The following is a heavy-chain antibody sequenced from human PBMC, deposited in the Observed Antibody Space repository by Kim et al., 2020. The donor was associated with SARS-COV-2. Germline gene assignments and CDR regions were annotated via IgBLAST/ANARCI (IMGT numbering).Heavy chain of an antibody. CDR3: ASPAHSSGYYFDY. Sequence: ASAKVSCKASGYTFTSYAMHWVRQAPGQRLEWMGWINAGNGNTKYSQKFQGRVTITRDTSASTAYMELSSLRSEDTAVYYCASPAHSSGYYFDYWGQGTLLTVSS. J-gene: IGHJ4*02. CDR2: INAGNGNT. V-gene: IGHV1-3*01. CDR1: GYTFTSYA. D-gene: IGHD3-22*01.